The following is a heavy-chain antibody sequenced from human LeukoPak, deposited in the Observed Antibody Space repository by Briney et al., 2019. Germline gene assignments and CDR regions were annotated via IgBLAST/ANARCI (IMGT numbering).Heavy chain of an antibody. V-gene: IGHV3-21*04. Sequence: GGSLRLSCAASGFTFSSYSMNWVRQAPGKGLEWVSSISSSSSYIYYADSVKGRFTISRDNAKNSLYLQMNSLRAEDTALYYCAKDNRASGYYHFDYWGQGTLVTVSS. CDR1: GFTFSSYS. J-gene: IGHJ4*02. D-gene: IGHD3-22*01. CDR2: ISSSSSYI. CDR3: AKDNRASGYYHFDY.